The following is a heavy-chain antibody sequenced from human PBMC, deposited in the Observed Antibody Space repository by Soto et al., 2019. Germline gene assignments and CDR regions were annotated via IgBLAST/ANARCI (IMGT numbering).Heavy chain of an antibody. CDR2: ISGYNGDT. V-gene: IGHV1-18*04. J-gene: IGHJ4*02. CDR1: GYTLTGYD. CDR3: ARAAAAVGGDGNGY. Sequence: QVQLVQSGAEVKKPGASVKVSCKASGYTLTGYDISWVRQAPGQGLEWMGWISGYNGDTNYAQKLQGRVTMARDTSTSTAYMGLRSLRSDDTAVYYCARAAAAVGGDGNGYWGQGTLVTVSS. D-gene: IGHD6-13*01.